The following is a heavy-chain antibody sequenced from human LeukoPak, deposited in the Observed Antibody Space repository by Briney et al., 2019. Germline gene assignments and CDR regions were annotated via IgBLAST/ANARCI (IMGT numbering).Heavy chain of an antibody. CDR3: ARVSWSLFDY. Sequence: PSETLSLTCAVYGGSFSGYYWSWIRQPPGKGLEWIGEINHSGSTNYNPSLKSRVTMSVDTSKNQFSLKLSSVTAADTAVYYCARVSWSLFDYWGQGTLVTVSS. J-gene: IGHJ4*02. D-gene: IGHD1-1*01. CDR2: INHSGST. V-gene: IGHV4-34*01. CDR1: GGSFSGYY.